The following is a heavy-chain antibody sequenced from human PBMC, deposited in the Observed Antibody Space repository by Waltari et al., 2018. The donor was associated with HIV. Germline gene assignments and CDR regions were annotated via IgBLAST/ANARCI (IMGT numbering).Heavy chain of an antibody. CDR2: MYYRVRT. CDR3: ARHYAWFDILTGSPPTYYFDS. CDR1: GASISTRTYY. Sequence: QLKLLQSGPRLVKPSETLSLTCSVSGASISTRTYYWGWIRQPPGKGLQYLGSMYYRVRTYYIPSLNNRLTLSAYTSKNQFSLRLNSVTAADTAVYYCARHYAWFDILTGSPPTYYFDSWGPGSLVTVS. V-gene: IGHV4-39*01. J-gene: IGHJ4*02. D-gene: IGHD3-9*01.